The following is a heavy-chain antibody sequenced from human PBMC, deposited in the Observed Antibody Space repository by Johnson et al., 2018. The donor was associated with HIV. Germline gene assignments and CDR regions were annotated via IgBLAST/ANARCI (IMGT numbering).Heavy chain of an antibody. D-gene: IGHD6-19*01. CDR1: GFTVSSNY. Sequence: VYLVESGGGLVQPGGSLRLSCAASGFTVSSNYMSWVRQPPGKGLEWVSIIYSGGGTYYADSVKGRFSISRDNSKNTVYLQMNNLRAEDTAVYYCARGKWLDAFDIWGQGTMVTVSS. J-gene: IGHJ3*02. CDR3: ARGKWLDAFDI. V-gene: IGHV3-66*01. CDR2: IYSGGGT.